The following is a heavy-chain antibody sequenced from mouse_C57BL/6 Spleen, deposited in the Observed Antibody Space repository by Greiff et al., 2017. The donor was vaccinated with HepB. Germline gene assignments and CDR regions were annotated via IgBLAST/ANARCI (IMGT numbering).Heavy chain of an antibody. Sequence: EVKVVESGGGLVKPGGSLKLSCAASGFTFSSYTMSWVRQTPEKRLEWVATISGGGGNTYYPDSVKGRFTISRDNAKNTLYLQMSSLRSEDTALYYCARQGFITTEGAMDYWGQGTSVTVSS. CDR3: ARQGFITTEGAMDY. CDR1: GFTFSSYT. CDR2: ISGGGGNT. J-gene: IGHJ4*01. V-gene: IGHV5-9*01. D-gene: IGHD1-1*01.